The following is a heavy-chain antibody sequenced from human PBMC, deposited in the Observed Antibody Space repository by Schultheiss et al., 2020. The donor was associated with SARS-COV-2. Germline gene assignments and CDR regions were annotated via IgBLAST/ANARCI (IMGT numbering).Heavy chain of an antibody. CDR1: GFTFSNYW. J-gene: IGHJ4*02. V-gene: IGHV3-74*01. CDR3: AGLGATTTDY. Sequence: GGSLRLSCTASGFTFSNYWMHWVRQVPGKGLVWVSRINSDGSSTSYADSVKGRFTISRDNSKNTLYLQMNSLRAEDTAVYHCAGLGATTTDYWGQGTPVTVSS. CDR2: INSDGSST. D-gene: IGHD1-26*01.